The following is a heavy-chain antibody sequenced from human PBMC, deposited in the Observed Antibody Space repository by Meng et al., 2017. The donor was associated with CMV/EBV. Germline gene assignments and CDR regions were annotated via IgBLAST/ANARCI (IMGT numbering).Heavy chain of an antibody. J-gene: IGHJ4*02. Sequence: GESLKISCAASGFTFSSYGMHWVRQAPGKGLEWVAVISYDGSNKYYADSVKGRFTISRDNSKNTLYLQMNSLRAEDTAVYYRARGYGSGSYRYLWGQGTLVTVSS. V-gene: IGHV3-30*19. CDR1: GFTFSSYG. CDR3: ARGYGSGSYRYL. D-gene: IGHD3-10*01. CDR2: ISYDGSNK.